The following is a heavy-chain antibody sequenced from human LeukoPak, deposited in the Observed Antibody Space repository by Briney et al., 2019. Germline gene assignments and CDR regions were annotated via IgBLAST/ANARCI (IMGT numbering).Heavy chain of an antibody. CDR2: IYYSGST. J-gene: IGHJ6*03. CDR3: ARDFRDIVVVPAAPPRYYYYYYMDV. Sequence: PSQTLSLTCTVSGCSISSGDYYGSWIRQPPGKGLEWIGYIYYSGSTYYNPSLKSRVTISVDTSKNQFSLKLSSVTAADTAVYYCARDFRDIVVVPAAPPRYYYYYYMDVWGKGTTVTVSS. CDR1: GCSISSGDYY. D-gene: IGHD2-2*01. V-gene: IGHV4-30-4*08.